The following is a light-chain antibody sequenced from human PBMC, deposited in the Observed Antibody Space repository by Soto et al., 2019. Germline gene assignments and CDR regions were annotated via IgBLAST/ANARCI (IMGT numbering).Light chain of an antibody. J-gene: IGLJ1*01. V-gene: IGLV2-8*01. CDR2: EVT. Sequence: QSVLTQPPSASGSPGQSVTISCTGTSSDVGGYNYVSWYQQHPGGAPKLMIYEVTKRPSGVPDRFSGSKSGNTASLTVSGLQAEDEADYFCCSHAGDNTYVFGTGTKVTVL. CDR3: CSHAGDNTYV. CDR1: SSDVGGYNY.